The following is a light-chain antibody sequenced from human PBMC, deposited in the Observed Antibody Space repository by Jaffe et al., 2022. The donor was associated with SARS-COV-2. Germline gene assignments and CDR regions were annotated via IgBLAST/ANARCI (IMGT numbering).Light chain of an antibody. Sequence: EIVLTQSPGTLSLSPGERATLSCRASQSVTGSLLAWYQQKPGQAPRLLIFGASSRATGIPDRYSGSGSGTDFTLTISRLEPEDFAVYYCQQYGNSPVTFGQGTKVEI. CDR3: QQYGNSPVT. CDR1: QSVTGSL. V-gene: IGKV3-20*01. CDR2: GAS. J-gene: IGKJ1*01.